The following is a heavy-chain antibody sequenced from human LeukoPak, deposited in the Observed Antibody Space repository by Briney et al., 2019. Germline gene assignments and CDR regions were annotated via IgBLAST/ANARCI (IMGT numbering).Heavy chain of an antibody. CDR1: GGSISSYY. CDR2: IYYSGST. J-gene: IGHJ4*02. V-gene: IGHV4-59*01. Sequence: SETLSLTCTVSGGSISSYYWSWIRQPPGKGLEWIGYIYYSGSTNCNPSLKSRVTISVDTSKNQFSLKLSSVTAADTAVYYCARAGADYGDAPFDYWGQGTLVTVSS. CDR3: ARAGADYGDAPFDY. D-gene: IGHD4-17*01.